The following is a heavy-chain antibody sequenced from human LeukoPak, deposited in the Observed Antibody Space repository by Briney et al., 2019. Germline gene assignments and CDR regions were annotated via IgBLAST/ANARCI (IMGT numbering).Heavy chain of an antibody. CDR1: GGSISSSSYY. CDR2: IYYSGST. Sequence: SETLSLTCTVSGGSISSSSYYWGWIRQPPGKGLEWIGSIYYSGSTYYNPSLKSRGTISVDTSKNQFSLKLSSVTAADTAVYYCARDRIVVVPAAHYYYYYGMDVWGQGTTVTVSS. CDR3: ARDRIVVVPAAHYYYYYGMDV. J-gene: IGHJ6*02. D-gene: IGHD2-2*01. V-gene: IGHV4-39*07.